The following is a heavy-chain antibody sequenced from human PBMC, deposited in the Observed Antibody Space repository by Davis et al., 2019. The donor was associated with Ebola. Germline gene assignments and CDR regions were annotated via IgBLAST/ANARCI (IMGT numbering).Heavy chain of an antibody. CDR3: AKAGGGGNYYYYGMDV. J-gene: IGHJ6*02. V-gene: IGHV3-23*01. Sequence: PGGSLRLSCAASGFTFSSYAMSWVRQAPGKGLEWVSAISGSGGSTYYADSVKGRFTISRDNSKNTLYLQMNSLRAEDTAVYYCAKAGGGGNYYYYGMDVWGQGTTVTVSS. CDR1: GFTFSSYA. D-gene: IGHD1-26*01. CDR2: ISGSGGST.